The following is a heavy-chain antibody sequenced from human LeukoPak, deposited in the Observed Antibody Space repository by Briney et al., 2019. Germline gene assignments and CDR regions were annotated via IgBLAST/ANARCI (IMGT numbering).Heavy chain of an antibody. V-gene: IGHV3-21*01. D-gene: IGHD3-22*01. CDR2: ISSSGSYI. J-gene: IGHJ4*02. CDR1: GFTFSSYS. Sequence: PGGSLRPSCAASGFTFSSYSMNWVRQAPGKGLEWVSSISSSGSYIYYADSVKGRFTISRDNAKNSLYLQMNSLRAEDTAVYYCAIYDSITEGNAYWGQETLVTVSS. CDR3: AIYDSITEGNAY.